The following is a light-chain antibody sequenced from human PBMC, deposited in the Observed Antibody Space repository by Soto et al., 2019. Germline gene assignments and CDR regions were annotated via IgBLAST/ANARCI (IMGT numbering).Light chain of an antibody. CDR3: QQFNTWST. CDR2: DAS. J-gene: IGKJ1*01. CDR1: QSLSSN. V-gene: IGKV3-15*01. Sequence: EIVMTQSPATLSVSPGERATLSCRASQSLSSNLAWYQQKPGQAPRLLIYDASTRATGVPARFSGSGSGTVFTLTISSLQSEDFAVYYCQQFNTWSTFGQGTKVEIK.